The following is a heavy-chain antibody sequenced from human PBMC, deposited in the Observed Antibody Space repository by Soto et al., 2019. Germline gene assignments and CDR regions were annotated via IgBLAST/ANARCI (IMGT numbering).Heavy chain of an antibody. CDR1: GYTFTGYY. CDR3: ARGRDSSSSGGRYYYGMDV. J-gene: IGHJ6*02. CDR2: INPNSGGT. D-gene: IGHD6-6*01. Sequence: GASVKVSCKASGYTFTGYYMHWVRQAPGQGLEWMGWINPNSGGTNYAQKFQGWVTMTRDTSISTAYMELSSVTAADTAVYYCARGRDSSSSGGRYYYGMDVWAQGTTVTVSS. V-gene: IGHV1-2*04.